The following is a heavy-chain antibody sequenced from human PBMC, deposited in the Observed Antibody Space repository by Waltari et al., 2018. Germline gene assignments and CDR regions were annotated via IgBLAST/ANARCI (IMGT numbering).Heavy chain of an antibody. V-gene: IGHV3-30*04. CDR1: GFTFRTSA. CDR3: ARGESYGSDNYYLVNTLDY. D-gene: IGHD3-22*01. CDR2: ISYDATNK. Sequence: QVQLVESGGGLVQPGRSLRLSCAASGFTFRTSAMHWVRQAPGKGLEWVAVISYDATNKYYADSMKGRFTISRDNSNNTLYLQMNSLRAEDTAVYYCARGESYGSDNYYLVNTLDYWGQGTLVSVSS. J-gene: IGHJ4*02.